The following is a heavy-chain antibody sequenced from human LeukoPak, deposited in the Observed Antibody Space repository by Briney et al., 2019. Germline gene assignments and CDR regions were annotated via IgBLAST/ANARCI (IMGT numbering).Heavy chain of an antibody. D-gene: IGHD2-2*02. V-gene: IGHV4-38-2*02. CDR3: ARALSYCSSTSCYNNWFDP. CDR1: GYSISSCYY. Sequence: SETLSLTCTVSGYSISSCYYWGWNRQPPGEGLEWIGSICHSGSTYYNTSLKSRVTISVDTSKNQFSLKLSSVTAADTAVYYCARALSYCSSTSCYNNWFDPWGQGTLVTVSS. CDR2: ICHSGST. J-gene: IGHJ5*02.